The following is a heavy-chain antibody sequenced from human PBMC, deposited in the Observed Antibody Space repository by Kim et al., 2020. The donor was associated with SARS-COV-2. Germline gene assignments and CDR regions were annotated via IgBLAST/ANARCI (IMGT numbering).Heavy chain of an antibody. D-gene: IGHD5-18*01. Sequence: GGSLRLSCAASGFTFSTYAMNWVRQAPGKGLQWVSIIYSGGSSTYYADSVKGRFTISRDNSKNTLYLQMNSLRAEDTAVYYCAKDLYSGDSYGLGSYYYYGMDVWGQGTTVTVSS. CDR3: AKDLYSGDSYGLGSYYYYGMDV. CDR2: IYSGGSST. CDR1: GFTFSTYA. V-gene: IGHV3-23*03. J-gene: IGHJ6*02.